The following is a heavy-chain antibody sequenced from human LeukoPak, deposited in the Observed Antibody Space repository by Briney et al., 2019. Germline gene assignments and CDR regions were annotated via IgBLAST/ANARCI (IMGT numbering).Heavy chain of an antibody. D-gene: IGHD3-22*01. J-gene: IGHJ3*02. Sequence: ASVKVSCKASGYTFTGYYMHWVRQAPGQGLEWMGWINPNSGGTNYAQKFQGRVTMTRDTSISTAYMELSRLTSDDTAVYYCARELPHYYDSSDYYFDAFDIWGQGTMVTVSS. CDR1: GYTFTGYY. V-gene: IGHV1-2*02. CDR3: ARELPHYYDSSDYYFDAFDI. CDR2: INPNSGGT.